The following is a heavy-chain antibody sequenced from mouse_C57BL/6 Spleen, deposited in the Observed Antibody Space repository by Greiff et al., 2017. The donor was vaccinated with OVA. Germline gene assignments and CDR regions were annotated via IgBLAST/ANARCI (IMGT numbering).Heavy chain of an antibody. V-gene: IGHV1-39*01. CDR2: INPNYGTT. Sequence: VQLKESGPELVKPGASVKISCKASGYSFTDYNMNWVKQSNGKSLEWIGVINPNYGTTSYNQKFKGKATLTVDQSSSTAYMQLNSLTSEDSAVYYCARGVITTVVADFDYWGQGTTLTVSS. J-gene: IGHJ2*01. D-gene: IGHD1-1*01. CDR3: ARGVITTVVADFDY. CDR1: GYSFTDYN.